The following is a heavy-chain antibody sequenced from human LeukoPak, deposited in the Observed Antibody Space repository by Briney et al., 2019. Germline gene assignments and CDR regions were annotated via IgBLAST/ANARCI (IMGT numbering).Heavy chain of an antibody. J-gene: IGHJ4*02. D-gene: IGHD3-16*01. Sequence: GGSLRLSCAASGFTFSNYGMHWVRQAPGKGLEWVATITFDGSNEYYEDSVKGRFTVSRDSSKNTLYLQMTSLRDEDTAVYYCAKRGDGGHKSLEYWGQGTLVIVSS. V-gene: IGHV3-30*18. CDR3: AKRGDGGHKSLEY. CDR2: ITFDGSNE. CDR1: GFTFSNYG.